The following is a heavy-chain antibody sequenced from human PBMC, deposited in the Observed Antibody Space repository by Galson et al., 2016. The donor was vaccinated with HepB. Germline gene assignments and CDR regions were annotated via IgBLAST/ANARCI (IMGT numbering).Heavy chain of an antibody. CDR1: GFSLSTSGVG. CDR3: THGQAHDDFLNFLPGAAWPNFYMDV. J-gene: IGHJ6*03. D-gene: IGHD3-3*01. CDR2: IYWDDDK. V-gene: IGHV2-5*02. Sequence: PALVKPTQTLTLTCTFSGFSLSTSGVGVGWIRQPPGKALEWIALIYWDDDKRYRPSLQSRLTITKDTSKNQVVLTMANMDPVDTATYYCTHGQAHDDFLNFLPGAAWPNFYMDVWGKGTSVTVSS.